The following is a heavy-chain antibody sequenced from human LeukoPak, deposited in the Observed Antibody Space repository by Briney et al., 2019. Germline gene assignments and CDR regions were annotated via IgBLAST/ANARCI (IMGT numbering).Heavy chain of an antibody. CDR3: ARADGDYENWFDP. V-gene: IGHV4-39*07. Sequence: PSETLSLTCTVAAGSIGSSSYYWGWIRPPPRNGLGWIVSISDSGSTNYNPSLKSRATISVDTSKNLFSLKLSSVTAADTAVYYCARADGDYENWFDPWGQGTLVTVSS. CDR1: AGSIGSSSYY. D-gene: IGHD4-17*01. CDR2: ISDSGST. J-gene: IGHJ5*02.